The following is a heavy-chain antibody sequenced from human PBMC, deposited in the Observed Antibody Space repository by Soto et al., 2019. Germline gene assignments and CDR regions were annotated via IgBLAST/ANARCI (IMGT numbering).Heavy chain of an antibody. J-gene: IGHJ2*01. CDR3: ARYGGTAIWYFDI. V-gene: IGHV4-34*01. CDR2: VSHSGTA. Sequence: QVRLQQWGAGLLKPSETLSLTCAVYGASFTGYYWTWLCQSPGKGLGGIGEVSHSGTAKYNPSLRSRVTIPLDTSQSQFSVELTSVTAADTAVYYCARYGGTAIWYFDIWGRGTPVSVSS. D-gene: IGHD2-15*01. CDR1: GASFTGYY.